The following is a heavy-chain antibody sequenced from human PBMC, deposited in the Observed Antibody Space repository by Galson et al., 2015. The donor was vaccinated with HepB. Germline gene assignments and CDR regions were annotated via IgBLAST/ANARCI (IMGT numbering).Heavy chain of an antibody. CDR2: IRYDGSNK. D-gene: IGHD3-10*01. J-gene: IGHJ4*02. V-gene: IGHV3-30*02. Sequence: SLRLSCAASGFTFSSHGMHWVRQAPGKGLEWVAFIRYDGSNKYYADSVKGRFTISRDNSKNTLYLQMNSLRAEDTAVYYCVKDLLNYYGSGSSLDWGQGTLVTVSS. CDR3: VKDLLNYYGSGSSLD. CDR1: GFTFSSHG.